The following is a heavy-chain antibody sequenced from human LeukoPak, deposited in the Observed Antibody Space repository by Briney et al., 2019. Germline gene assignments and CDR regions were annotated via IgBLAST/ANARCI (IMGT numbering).Heavy chain of an antibody. D-gene: IGHD2-2*01. J-gene: IGHJ4*02. Sequence: GGSLRLSCAASGFTFSSYSMNWVRQAPGKGLEWVSSISSSSSYIYYADSVKGRFTISRDKAKNSLYLQMNSLRAEDTAVYYCARASAVPAANNFDYWGQGTLVTVSS. CDR2: ISSSSSYI. CDR3: ARASAVPAANNFDY. CDR1: GFTFSSYS. V-gene: IGHV3-21*01.